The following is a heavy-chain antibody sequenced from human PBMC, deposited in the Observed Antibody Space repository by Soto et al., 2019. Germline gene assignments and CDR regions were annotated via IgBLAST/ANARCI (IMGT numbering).Heavy chain of an antibody. CDR2: IIPIFGTA. Sequence: QVQLVQSGAEVKKPGSSVKVSCKASGGTFSSYAISWVRQAPGQGLEWMGGIIPIFGTANYAQKFQGRVTITADEYTSTAYMELSSLRSEDTAVYYCAILQGKDIVVVPSTPVDYWGQGTLVTVSS. CDR3: AILQGKDIVVVPSTPVDY. J-gene: IGHJ4*02. D-gene: IGHD2-2*01. CDR1: GGTFSSYA. V-gene: IGHV1-69*01.